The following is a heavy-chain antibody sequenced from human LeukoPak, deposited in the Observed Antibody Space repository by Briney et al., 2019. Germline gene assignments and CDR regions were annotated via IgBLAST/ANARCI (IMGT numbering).Heavy chain of an antibody. CDR1: GFTFDDYA. D-gene: IGHD6-19*01. CDR3: AKTGQGSGFNTFFDY. CDR2: ISWNSGSI. V-gene: IGHV3-9*01. Sequence: AGGSLRLSCAASGFTFDDYAMHWVRHAPGKGLEWVSGISWNSGSIGYADSVKGRFTISRDNAKNSLYLQMNSLRAEDTALYYCAKTGQGSGFNTFFDYWGQGTLVTVSS. J-gene: IGHJ4*02.